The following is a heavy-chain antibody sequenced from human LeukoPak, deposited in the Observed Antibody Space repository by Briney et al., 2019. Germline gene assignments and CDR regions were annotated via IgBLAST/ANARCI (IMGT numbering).Heavy chain of an antibody. CDR2: INHSGST. J-gene: IGHJ6*03. Sequence: PSETLSLTCAVSGGSISSSNWWSWVRQPPGKGLEWIGEINHSGSTNYNPSLKSRVTISVDTSKNQFSLKLSSVTAADTAVYYCARGSYYYYYMDVWGKGTTVTVSS. CDR1: GGSISSSNW. CDR3: ARGSYYYYYMDV. V-gene: IGHV4-4*02.